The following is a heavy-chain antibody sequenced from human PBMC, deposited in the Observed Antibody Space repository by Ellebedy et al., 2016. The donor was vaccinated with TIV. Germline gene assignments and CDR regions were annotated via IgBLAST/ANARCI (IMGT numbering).Heavy chain of an antibody. V-gene: IGHV3-21*01. CDR2: ISSSSSYI. CDR3: ATELEVRGVISGAEFDS. J-gene: IGHJ5*01. Sequence: PGGSLRLSCAASGFTFSSYSMNWVRQAPGKGLEWVSSISSSSSYIYYADSVKGRFTISRDNAKSSLFLQMNSLGAEDTAVYYCATELEVRGVISGAEFDSWGQGTLVTVSS. CDR1: GFTFSSYS. D-gene: IGHD3-10*01.